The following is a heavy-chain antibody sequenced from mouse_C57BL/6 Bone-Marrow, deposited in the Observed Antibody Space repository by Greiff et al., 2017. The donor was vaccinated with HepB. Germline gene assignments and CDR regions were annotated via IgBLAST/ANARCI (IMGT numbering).Heavy chain of an antibody. D-gene: IGHD1-1*01. J-gene: IGHJ1*03. CDR3: ARNYY. V-gene: IGHV1-69*01. Sequence: QVQLQQSGAELAKPGASVKLSCKASGYTFTSYWMHWVKQRPGQGLEWIGEIDPSDSYTNYNQKFKGKSTLTVDKSSSTAYMQLSSLTSEDSAVYYCARNYYWGTGTTVTVSS. CDR1: GYTFTSYW. CDR2: IDPSDSYT.